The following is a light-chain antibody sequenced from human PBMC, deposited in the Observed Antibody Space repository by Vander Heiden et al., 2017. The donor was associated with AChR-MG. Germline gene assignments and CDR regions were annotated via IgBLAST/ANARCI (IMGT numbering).Light chain of an antibody. CDR3: SPDTEKGVWV. CDR1: TSDLDDDRF. Sequence: QSAVTQPASVTGSPGQSITISCTATTSDLDDDRFVSWYQQHPGKAPKLIIYEVTHRPVGVSGRFSASKSGNTASLTISGLQADDEARYYCSPDTEKGVWVFGEGTKVTVL. V-gene: IGLV2-14*01. CDR2: EVT. J-gene: IGLJ3*02.